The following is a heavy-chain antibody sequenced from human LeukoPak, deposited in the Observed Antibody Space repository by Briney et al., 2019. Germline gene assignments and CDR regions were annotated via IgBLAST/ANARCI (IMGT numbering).Heavy chain of an antibody. J-gene: IGHJ4*02. CDR3: SREHESASDY. CDR1: GGSISSSSHH. CDR2: IYYTGTS. V-gene: IGHV4-39*02. Sequence: SETLSLTCTVSGGSISSSSHHWAWIRQPPGQGLEWIASIYYTGTSYYNPSLKSRLTISVDSSRDQFSLRLSSVTAADTGVYYCSREHESASDYWGQGILVTVSS.